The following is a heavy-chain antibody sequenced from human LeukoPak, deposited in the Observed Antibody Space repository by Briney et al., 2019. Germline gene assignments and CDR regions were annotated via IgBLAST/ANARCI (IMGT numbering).Heavy chain of an antibody. V-gene: IGHV4-59*01. CDR1: GGSISSYY. CDR2: IYSSGDT. CDR3: ARSYGSGNYFDY. Sequence: SETLSLTCTVSGGSISSYYWSWIRQPPGKGLEWIGYIYSSGDTNYNPSLKSRVTISIDTSKNQFSLKLSSVTAADTAVYYCARSYGSGNYFDYWGQGTLVTVSS. D-gene: IGHD3-10*01. J-gene: IGHJ4*02.